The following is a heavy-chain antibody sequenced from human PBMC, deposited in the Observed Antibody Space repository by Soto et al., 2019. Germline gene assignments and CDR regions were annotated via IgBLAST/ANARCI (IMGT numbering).Heavy chain of an antibody. Sequence: ASVKVSCKASRYTFTSYGISWVRQAPGQGLEWMGWISAYNGNTNYAQKLQGRVTMTTDTSTSTAYMELRSLRSDDTAVYYCARVMELLGHYYGMDVWGQGTTVTVSS. J-gene: IGHJ6*02. V-gene: IGHV1-18*01. CDR3: ARVMELLGHYYGMDV. CDR1: RYTFTSYG. CDR2: ISAYNGNT. D-gene: IGHD3-10*01.